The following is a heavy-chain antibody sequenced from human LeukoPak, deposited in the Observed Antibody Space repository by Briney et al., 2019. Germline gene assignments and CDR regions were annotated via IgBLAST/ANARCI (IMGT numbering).Heavy chain of an antibody. J-gene: IGHJ4*02. V-gene: IGHV3-43*01. CDR2: ISWDGGST. D-gene: IGHD3-22*01. CDR1: GFTFYDYT. Sequence: PGGSLRLSCAASGFTFYDYTMHWVRQAPGKGLEWVSLISWDGGSTYYADSVKGRFTISRDNSKNSLYLQMNSLRTEDTALYYCAKDDSSGYYPDYWGQGTLVTVSS. CDR3: AKDDSSGYYPDY.